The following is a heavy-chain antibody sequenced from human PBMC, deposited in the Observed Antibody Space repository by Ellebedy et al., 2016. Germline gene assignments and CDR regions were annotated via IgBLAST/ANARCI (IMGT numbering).Heavy chain of an antibody. Sequence: GESLKISXAASGFTFSSYSMNWVRQAPGKGLEWVSSISSSSSYIYYADSVKGRFTISRDNAKNSMYLQMNSLRAEDTAVYYCARDTPLRGAFDIWGQGTMVTVSS. D-gene: IGHD3-16*01. CDR1: GFTFSSYS. J-gene: IGHJ3*02. CDR2: ISSSSSYI. CDR3: ARDTPLRGAFDI. V-gene: IGHV3-21*01.